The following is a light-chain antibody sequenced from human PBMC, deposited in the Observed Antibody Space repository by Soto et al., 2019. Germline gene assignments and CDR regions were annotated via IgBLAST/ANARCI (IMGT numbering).Light chain of an antibody. CDR2: LNSDGSH. V-gene: IGLV4-69*01. J-gene: IGLJ2*01. Sequence: QLVLTQSPSASASVGASVKRTCTLSSGHSSYTIAWHQQQPEKGPRYLMKLNSDGSHSKGDGIPDRFSGSSSGAERYLTISSLQSEDEADYYCQTWGTGIRVFGGGTKLTVL. CDR1: SGHSSYT. CDR3: QTWGTGIRV.